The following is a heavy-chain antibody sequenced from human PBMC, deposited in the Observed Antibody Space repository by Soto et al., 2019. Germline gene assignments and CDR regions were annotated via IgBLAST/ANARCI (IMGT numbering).Heavy chain of an antibody. V-gene: IGHV3-23*01. J-gene: IGHJ4*02. D-gene: IGHD3-10*01. Sequence: GGSLRLSCAASGFTFTSYAMSWVRQAPGKGLEWVSAITGSADSTYYADSVKGRFTISSDNSKNTLYLQMNSLRAEDTAVYYCASAQPGGPMDYFDYWGQGTLVTVSS. CDR3: ASAQPGGPMDYFDY. CDR2: ITGSADST. CDR1: GFTFTSYA.